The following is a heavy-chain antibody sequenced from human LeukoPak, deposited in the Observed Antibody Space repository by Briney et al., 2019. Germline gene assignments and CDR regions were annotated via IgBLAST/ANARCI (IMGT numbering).Heavy chain of an antibody. V-gene: IGHV3-30-3*01. Sequence: GRSLRLSCAASGFTFSSYAMHWVRQAPGKGLEGVAVISYDGSNKYYADSVKGRFTISRDNSKNTLYLQMNSLRAEDTAVYYCARGGYGDYSSYYYGMDVWGQGTTVTVSS. J-gene: IGHJ6*02. D-gene: IGHD4-17*01. CDR3: ARGGYGDYSSYYYGMDV. CDR2: ISYDGSNK. CDR1: GFTFSSYA.